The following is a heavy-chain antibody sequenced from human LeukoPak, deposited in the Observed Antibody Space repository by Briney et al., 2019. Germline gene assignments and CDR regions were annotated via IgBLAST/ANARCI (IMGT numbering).Heavy chain of an antibody. D-gene: IGHD3-16*01. Sequence: SETLSLTCTVSGGSISSYYWSWIRQPPGKGLEWIGYIYYSGSTNYNPSLKSRVTISVDTSKNQFSLKLSSVTAADTAVYYCAREGIGAHYYYYYMDVWGKGTAVTVSS. V-gene: IGHV4-59*01. CDR1: GGSISSYY. J-gene: IGHJ6*03. CDR3: AREGIGAHYYYYYMDV. CDR2: IYYSGST.